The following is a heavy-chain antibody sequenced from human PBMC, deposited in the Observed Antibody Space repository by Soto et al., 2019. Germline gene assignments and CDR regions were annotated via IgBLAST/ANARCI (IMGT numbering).Heavy chain of an antibody. V-gene: IGHV4-31*03. J-gene: IGHJ4*02. CDR3: ARGPPLGY. Sequence: SETLCLTCTVSGGSISSGGYYWSWIRQHPGKGLEWIGCVYYSGSTYYNPSLKSRLTISVDTSKNQFSLKLSSVTAADTAVYYCARGPPLGYWGQGTLVTVSS. CDR1: GGSISSGGYY. CDR2: VYYSGST.